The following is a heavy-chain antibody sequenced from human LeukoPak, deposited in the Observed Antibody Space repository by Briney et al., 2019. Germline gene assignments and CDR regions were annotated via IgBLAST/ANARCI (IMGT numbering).Heavy chain of an antibody. CDR1: GLTFSDFY. J-gene: IGHJ4*02. V-gene: IGHV3-11*01. CDR3: ASDIVAPGLHFEY. CDR2: ITPSGGAT. D-gene: IGHD6-13*01. Sequence: GGSLRLSCAASGLTFSDFYMTWIRQVPGRGLEWVSYITPSGGATYYADSVKGRFTISRDNAKNSLYQQMNSLTAEDAAVYYCASDIVAPGLHFEYWGQGTLVTVSS.